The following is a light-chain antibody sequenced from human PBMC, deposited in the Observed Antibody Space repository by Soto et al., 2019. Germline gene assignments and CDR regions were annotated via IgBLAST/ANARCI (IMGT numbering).Light chain of an antibody. CDR3: SSYAGSSNYV. J-gene: IGLJ1*01. CDR1: SSDVGGYNY. CDR2: EVS. Sequence: QSALTQPPSASGSPGQSVTISCTGTSSDVGGYNYVSWYQQHPGKAPKLMIYEVSKRPSGVPDRFSGSKSGNTASLTVSGLQAEDEADYYCSSYAGSSNYVFGNGTKLTVL. V-gene: IGLV2-8*01.